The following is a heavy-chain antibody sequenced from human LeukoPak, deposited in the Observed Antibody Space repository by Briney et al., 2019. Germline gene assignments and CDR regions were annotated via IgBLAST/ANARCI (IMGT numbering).Heavy chain of an antibody. CDR2: ISGSGGST. D-gene: IGHD2-2*01. CDR1: GFTFSSYW. Sequence: PGGSLRLSCAASGFTFSSYWMSWVRQAPGKGLEWVSAISGSGGSTYYADSVKGRFTISRDNSKNTLYLQMNSLRAEDTAVYYCAKGGPGYCSSTSCHRLGYYFDYWGQGTLVTVSS. CDR3: AKGGPGYCSSTSCHRLGYYFDY. J-gene: IGHJ4*02. V-gene: IGHV3-23*01.